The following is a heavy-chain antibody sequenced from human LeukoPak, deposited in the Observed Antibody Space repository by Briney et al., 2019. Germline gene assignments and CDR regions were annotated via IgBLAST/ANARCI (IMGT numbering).Heavy chain of an antibody. CDR3: AKDGGYSSSHY. J-gene: IGHJ4*02. D-gene: IGHD6-19*01. Sequence: GRSLRLSCAASGFTFSSYGMHWLRQAPGKGLEWVAVISYDGSNKYYADSVKGRFTISRDNSKNTLYLQMNSLRAEDTDVYYCAKDGGYSSSHYWGQGTLVTVSS. CDR2: ISYDGSNK. V-gene: IGHV3-30*18. CDR1: GFTFSSYG.